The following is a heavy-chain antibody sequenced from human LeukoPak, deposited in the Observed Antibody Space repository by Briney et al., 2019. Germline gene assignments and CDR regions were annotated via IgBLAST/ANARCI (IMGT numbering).Heavy chain of an antibody. CDR2: IYYTGRT. CDR3: AQSLGSGNWIGNWFDP. CDR1: GGSFSGYY. J-gene: IGHJ5*02. V-gene: IGHV4-34*01. D-gene: IGHD1-1*01. Sequence: SETLSLTCAVYGGSFSGYYWTWIRQPPGKGLEWTGTIYYTGRTYYNPSLESRLTISVDTSKNQFSLKLTSVTAADTAIYYCAQSLGSGNWIGNWFDPWGQGTLVTVSS.